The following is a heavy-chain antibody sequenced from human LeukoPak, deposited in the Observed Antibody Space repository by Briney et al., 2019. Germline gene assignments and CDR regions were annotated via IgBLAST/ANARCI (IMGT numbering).Heavy chain of an antibody. CDR3: AKDIGIRWVRRSMDV. J-gene: IGHJ6*03. D-gene: IGHD3-3*02. CDR1: GFTFDDYA. Sequence: GGSLRLSCAASGFTFDDYAMHWVRQVPGKGLEWVSGISWNSGSIVYADSVKGRFTISRDNAKKSLYPQMNSLRAEDMAFYYRAKDIGIRWVRRSMDVWGRGNTVNV. CDR2: ISWNSGSI. V-gene: IGHV3-9*03.